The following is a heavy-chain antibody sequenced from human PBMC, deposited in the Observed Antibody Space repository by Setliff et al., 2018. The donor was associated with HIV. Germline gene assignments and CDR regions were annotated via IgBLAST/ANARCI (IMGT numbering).Heavy chain of an antibody. CDR1: GGSISSSSYY. J-gene: IGHJ4*02. Sequence: SETLSLTCTVSGGSISSSSYYWGWIRQPPGKGLEWIGSIYSSGSTYYNPSLKSRVTISVDTSKNQFSLKLSSVTAADTAVYYCARRSTAFIYWGQGTLVTVSS. CDR2: IYSSGST. CDR3: ARRSTAFIY. V-gene: IGHV4-39*01.